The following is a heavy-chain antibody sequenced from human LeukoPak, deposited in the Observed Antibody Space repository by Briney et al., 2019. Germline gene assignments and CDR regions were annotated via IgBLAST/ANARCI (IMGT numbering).Heavy chain of an antibody. J-gene: IGHJ4*02. D-gene: IGHD3-10*01. CDR3: ARHEVWFGELSY. CDR2: IYHSGTTYSGST. CDR1: GASMSNYY. V-gene: IGHV4-39*01. Sequence: PSETLSLTCNVSGASMSNYYWVWIRQPPGKGLEWIGSIYHSGTTYSGSTYYNPSLKSRVTISVDTSKNQFSLKLSSVTAADTAVYYCARHEVWFGELSYWGRGTLVTVSS.